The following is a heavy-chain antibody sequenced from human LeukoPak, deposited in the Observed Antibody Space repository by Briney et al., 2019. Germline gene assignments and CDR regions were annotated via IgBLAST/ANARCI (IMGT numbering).Heavy chain of an antibody. CDR2: IYSGGST. Sequence: GGSLRLSCAASGFTVSSNYMSWVRQAPGKGLEWVSVIYSGGSTYYADSVKGRFTISRDNSKNTLYLQMNSLRAEDTAVYYCARASLLGTYYDILTGYYYFDYWGQGTLVTVSS. J-gene: IGHJ4*02. CDR3: ARASLLGTYYDILTGYYYFDY. D-gene: IGHD3-9*01. V-gene: IGHV3-53*01. CDR1: GFTVSSNY.